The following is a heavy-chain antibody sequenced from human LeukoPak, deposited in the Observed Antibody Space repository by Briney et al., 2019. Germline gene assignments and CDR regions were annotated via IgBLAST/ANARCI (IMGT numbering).Heavy chain of an antibody. J-gene: IGHJ4*02. CDR1: AFTISSYY. D-gene: IGHD4-17*01. Sequence: SETLSLTCTVSAFTISSYYWSWLRQPPGKELEWIGYIYYSGSTNYNPSLKSRVSISVDTSESQFSLILRSVTAADTAVYYCARLDFRDGDYVFWYWGQGTLVTVSS. V-gene: IGHV4-59*08. CDR3: ARLDFRDGDYVFWY. CDR2: IYYSGST.